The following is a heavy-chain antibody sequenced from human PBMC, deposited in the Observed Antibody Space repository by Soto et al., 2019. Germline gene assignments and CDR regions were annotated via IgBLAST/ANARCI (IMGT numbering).Heavy chain of an antibody. J-gene: IGHJ4*02. D-gene: IGHD3-16*01. V-gene: IGHV3-23*01. CDR1: GFTFTDYA. CDR2: IGGRGSHT. Sequence: EVRLLESGGGLVPPAGSLRLSCAASGFTFTDYAMSWVRQAPGKGLECVSIIGGRGSHTSYADSVKGRFTISRDTSKDTVYLEMHSLTAEDTALYFCAKGRSFLITSYATAIDYWGLGLLLTVSS. CDR3: AKGRSFLITSYATAIDY.